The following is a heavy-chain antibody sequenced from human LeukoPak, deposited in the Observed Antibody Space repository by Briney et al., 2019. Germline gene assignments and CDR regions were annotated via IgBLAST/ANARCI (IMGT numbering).Heavy chain of an antibody. CDR3: ARDAAPITGAAAALFDD. Sequence: ASVKVSCKASGGTFSSYAIGWVRQAPGQGLEWMGGIIPIFGTANYAQKFQGRVTITADESTSTAYMELSSLRSEDTAVYYCARDAAPITGAAAALFDDWGQGTLVTVSS. D-gene: IGHD6-13*01. V-gene: IGHV1-69*13. J-gene: IGHJ4*02. CDR1: GGTFSSYA. CDR2: IIPIFGTA.